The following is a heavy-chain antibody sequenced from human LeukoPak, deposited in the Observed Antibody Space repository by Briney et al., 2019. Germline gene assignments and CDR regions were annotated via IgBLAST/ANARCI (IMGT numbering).Heavy chain of an antibody. D-gene: IGHD3-9*01. Sequence: PGGSLRLSCAASGFTFSNAWMSWVRQAPGKGLEWVGRIKSKTDGGTTDYAAPVKGRFTISRDDSKNTLYLQMNSLKTEDTAVYYCTTKPLDILTDFDYWGQGTLVTVSS. V-gene: IGHV3-15*01. J-gene: IGHJ4*02. CDR3: TTKPLDILTDFDY. CDR2: IKSKTDGGTT. CDR1: GFTFSNAW.